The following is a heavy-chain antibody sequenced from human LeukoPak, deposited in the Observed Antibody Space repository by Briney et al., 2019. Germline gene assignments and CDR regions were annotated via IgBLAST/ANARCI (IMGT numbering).Heavy chain of an antibody. CDR1: GFIFSNFW. Sequence: GGSLRLSCEASGFIFSNFWMSWVRQAPGKGLEWVANIKQDGSVKNYVDSMEGRFIISRDNAKNLLYLQMNSLGAEDTAVYYCVRTSRSISSDYWGQGTQVTVSS. V-gene: IGHV3-7*01. CDR2: IKQDGSVK. D-gene: IGHD3-3*02. CDR3: VRTSRSISSDY. J-gene: IGHJ4*02.